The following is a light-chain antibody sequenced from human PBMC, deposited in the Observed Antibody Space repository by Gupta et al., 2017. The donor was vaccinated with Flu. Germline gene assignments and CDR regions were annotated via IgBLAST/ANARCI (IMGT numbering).Light chain of an antibody. V-gene: IGKV1-39*01. CDR3: QQSYDSWWT. CDR1: ETISSH. CDR2: GAS. J-gene: IGKJ1*01. Sequence: DIQMTQSPSSLSASVGDRVSITCRASETISSHLNWYQHKPGKAPKLLIYGASTLHSGVPSRFSGSGSGTDFTRTISSLQPEDFATYYCQQSYDSWWTFGQGTKVEI.